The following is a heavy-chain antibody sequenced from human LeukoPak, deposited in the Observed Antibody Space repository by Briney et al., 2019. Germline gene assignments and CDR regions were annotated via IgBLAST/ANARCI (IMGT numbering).Heavy chain of an antibody. CDR1: GGSISSSSYY. Sequence: KPSETLSLTCTVSGGSISSSSYYWGWIRQPPGKGLEWIGSIYYSGSTYYNPSLKSRVTISVDTSKNQFSLKLSSVTAADTAVYYCARLEVKGPSIFGVVTDAFDIWGQGTMVTVSS. V-gene: IGHV4-39*01. D-gene: IGHD3-3*01. CDR2: IYYSGST. J-gene: IGHJ3*02. CDR3: ARLEVKGPSIFGVVTDAFDI.